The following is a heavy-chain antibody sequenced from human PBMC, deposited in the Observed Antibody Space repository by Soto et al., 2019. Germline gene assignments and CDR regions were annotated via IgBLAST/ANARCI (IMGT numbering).Heavy chain of an antibody. CDR1: GYTFTGYY. Sequence: ASVKVSCKASGYTFTGYYMHWVRQAPGQGLEWMGWINPNSGGTNYAQKFQGWVTMTRDTSISTAYMELSRLRSDDTAVYYCARDRGARMSLNWFDPWGQGTLVTVSS. V-gene: IGHV1-2*04. D-gene: IGHD1-26*01. CDR2: INPNSGGT. J-gene: IGHJ5*02. CDR3: ARDRGARMSLNWFDP.